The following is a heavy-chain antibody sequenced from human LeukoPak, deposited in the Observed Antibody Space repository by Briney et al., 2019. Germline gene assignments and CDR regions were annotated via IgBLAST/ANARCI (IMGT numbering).Heavy chain of an antibody. Sequence: PSETLSLTHPVSARSITNNYWGWIRQPARKGLEWIGRFYTSGTHNYNPSLRSRITMSVDTSKKQFFLKLTSVTAADTAVYYCARDSGSGSYIFDYWGQGILVTVSS. J-gene: IGHJ4*02. CDR1: ARSITNNY. CDR2: FYTSGTH. CDR3: ARDSGSGSYIFDY. V-gene: IGHV4-4*07. D-gene: IGHD3-10*01.